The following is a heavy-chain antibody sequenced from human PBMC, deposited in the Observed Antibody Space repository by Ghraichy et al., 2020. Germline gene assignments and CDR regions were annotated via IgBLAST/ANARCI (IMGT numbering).Heavy chain of an antibody. CDR3: ARDSSSWYYFDY. CDR1: GGSISSYY. Sequence: SETLSLTCTVSGGSISSYYWSWIRQPPGKGLEWIGYIYYSGSTNYNPSLKSRVTISVDTSKNQFSLKLSSVTAADTAVYYCARDSSSWYYFDYWGQGTLVTVSS. CDR2: IYYSGST. D-gene: IGHD6-13*01. J-gene: IGHJ4*02. V-gene: IGHV4-59*01.